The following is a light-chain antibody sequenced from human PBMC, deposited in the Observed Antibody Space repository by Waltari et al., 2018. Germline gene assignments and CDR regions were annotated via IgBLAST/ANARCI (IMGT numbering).Light chain of an antibody. CDR1: KLGDKY. V-gene: IGLV3-1*01. CDR3: QAWDSSTGI. Sequence: SYELTQSASVSVSPGQTASITCSGDKLGDKYASWYQQKPGQSPVLVMYQDSKRPSGIPGRFSGSNSGNTATLTISGTQAMDEADYYCQAWDSSTGIVGGGTKLTVL. J-gene: IGLJ2*01. CDR2: QDS.